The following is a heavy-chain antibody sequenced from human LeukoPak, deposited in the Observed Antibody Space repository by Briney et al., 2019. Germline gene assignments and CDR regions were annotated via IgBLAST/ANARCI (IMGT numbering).Heavy chain of an antibody. J-gene: IGHJ4*02. Sequence: SETLSLTCTVFGGSISSSSYYWGWIRQPPGKGLEWIGSIYYSGSTYYNPSLKSRVTISVDTSKNQFSLKLSSVTAADTAVYYCARRDYSNYVRGVYYWGQGTLVTVSS. CDR3: ARRDYSNYVRGVYY. V-gene: IGHV4-39*01. CDR2: IYYSGST. CDR1: GGSISSSSYY. D-gene: IGHD4-11*01.